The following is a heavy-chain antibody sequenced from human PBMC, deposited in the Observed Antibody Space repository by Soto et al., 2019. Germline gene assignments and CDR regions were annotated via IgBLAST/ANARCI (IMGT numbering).Heavy chain of an antibody. V-gene: IGHV2-26*01. CDR2: IFSDNER. Sequence: SGPTLVNPTEPRTLTCTGSGFSLTTGKMGVSWIRQPPGKALEWLALIFSDNERSYSTSLQGRLTISKDTSGSQVVLSMTNVDPVDTATYYCARMNVDSYQFYYALNVWGQGTTVTV. CDR1: GFSLTTGKMG. CDR3: ARMNVDSYQFYYALNV. J-gene: IGHJ6*02. D-gene: IGHD4-17*01.